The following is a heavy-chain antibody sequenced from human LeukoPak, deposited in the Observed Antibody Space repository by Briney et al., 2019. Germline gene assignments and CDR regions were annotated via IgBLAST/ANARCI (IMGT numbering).Heavy chain of an antibody. CDR1: GFIFSGSA. CDR3: TTMSTAEGFDY. D-gene: IGHD1-14*01. V-gene: IGHV3-73*01. CDR2: IRGKVYSYET. J-gene: IGHJ4*02. Sequence: GGSLKLSCAASGFIFSGSAIHWVRQASGKGLEWVGRIRGKVYSYETTYAASVKGRFTISRIDSNNTAYLQMNSLNTDDTAVYYCTTMSTAEGFDYWGQGTLVTVSS.